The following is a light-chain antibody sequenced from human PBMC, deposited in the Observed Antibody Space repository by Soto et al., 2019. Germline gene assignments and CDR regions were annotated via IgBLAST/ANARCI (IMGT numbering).Light chain of an antibody. Sequence: DIQLTQSPSSLSASVGDRVTITCRASQSISNYLTWYQQKPGKAPNLLIYAASSLQGGVPSRFSGSGSGTDFTLSISNLQPEDFATYYCQQTYSARYTFGQGTKLEIK. J-gene: IGKJ2*01. CDR3: QQTYSARYT. CDR2: AAS. V-gene: IGKV1-39*01. CDR1: QSISNY.